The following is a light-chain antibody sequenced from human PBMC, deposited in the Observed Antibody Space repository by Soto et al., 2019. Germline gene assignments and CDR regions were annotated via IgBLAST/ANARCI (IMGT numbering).Light chain of an antibody. CDR3: QQYRDSRT. CDR1: QSVSSSY. CDR2: DAS. Sequence: EIVLTQSPGTLSLSPGARAPLSCRASQSVSSSYLAWYQQKPGQAPRLLIYDASSRATGIPDRFTGSGSGTDFTLTISRLEPEDFAVYYCQQYRDSRTFGQGTKVDIK. J-gene: IGKJ1*01. V-gene: IGKV3-20*01.